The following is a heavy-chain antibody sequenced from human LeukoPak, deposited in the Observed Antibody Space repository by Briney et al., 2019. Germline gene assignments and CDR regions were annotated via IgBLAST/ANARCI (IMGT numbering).Heavy chain of an antibody. J-gene: IGHJ4*02. CDR3: ARGLARVYYYDDSPLGY. Sequence: PAGSLRLSCAASGFTFSSYSMNWVRQAPGKGLEWVSYISSSSSTIYYADSVKGRFTISRDNAKKSLYLQMNSLRAEDTAVYYCARGLARVYYYDDSPLGYWGQGTLVTVSS. CDR1: GFTFSSYS. V-gene: IGHV3-48*04. CDR2: ISSSSSTI. D-gene: IGHD3-22*01.